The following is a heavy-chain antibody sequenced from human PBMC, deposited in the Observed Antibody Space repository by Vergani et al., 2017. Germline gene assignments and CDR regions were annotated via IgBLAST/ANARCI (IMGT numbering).Heavy chain of an antibody. CDR2: ISAYNGNT. D-gene: IGHD3-22*01. CDR1: GYTFTSYG. Sequence: QVQLVQSGAEVKKPGASVKVSCQASGYTFTSYGISWVRQAPGQGLEWVGWISAYNGNTHYAQKLQGRVTMTTDTSTSTAYMELRSLRSDDTAVYYCARAADYYDMGQVLYWGQGTLVTVSS. V-gene: IGHV1-18*01. J-gene: IGHJ4*02. CDR3: ARAADYYDMGQVLY.